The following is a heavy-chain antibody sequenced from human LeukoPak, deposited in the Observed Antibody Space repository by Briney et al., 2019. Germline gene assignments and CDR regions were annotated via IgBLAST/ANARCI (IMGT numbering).Heavy chain of an antibody. CDR3: ARDLAYYDLWSGYYPFDY. CDR2: ISSSSSYI. Sequence: GGSLRLSCAASGFTFSSYSMNWVRQAPGKGLEWVSSISSSSSYIYYADSVKGRFTISRDNAKNSLYLQMNSLRAEDTAVYYCARDLAYYDLWSGYYPFDYWGQGTLVTVSS. J-gene: IGHJ4*02. CDR1: GFTFSSYS. V-gene: IGHV3-21*01. D-gene: IGHD3-3*01.